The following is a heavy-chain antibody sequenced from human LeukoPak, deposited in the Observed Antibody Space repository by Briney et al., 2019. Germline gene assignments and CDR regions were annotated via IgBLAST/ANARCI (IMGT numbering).Heavy chain of an antibody. J-gene: IGHJ4*02. D-gene: IGHD2-2*01. CDR3: ARSALIYCSSTSCHPPDY. CDR1: GGSFSGYY. CDR2: INHSGST. Sequence: SETLSLTCAVYGGSFSGYYWSWIRQPPGKGLEWIGEINHSGSTNYNPSLKRRVTISVDTSKNQFSLKLSSVTAADTAVYYCARSALIYCSSTSCHPPDYWGQGTLVTVSS. V-gene: IGHV4-34*01.